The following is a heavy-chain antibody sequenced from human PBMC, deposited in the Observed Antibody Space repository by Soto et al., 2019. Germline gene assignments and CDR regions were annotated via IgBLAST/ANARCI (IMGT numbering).Heavy chain of an antibody. V-gene: IGHV3-43*01. CDR1: GFTFDDYT. D-gene: IGHD7-27*01. CDR2: MSWDGGST. CDR3: AKDNAQPGVYYYYGMDV. J-gene: IGHJ6*02. Sequence: GGSLRLSCAASGFTFDDYTMYWVRQAPGKGLEWVSLMSWDGGSTYYADSVKGRFTISRDNSKNSLYLQMNSLRTEDTALYYCAKDNAQPGVYYYYGMDVWGQGTTVTVSS.